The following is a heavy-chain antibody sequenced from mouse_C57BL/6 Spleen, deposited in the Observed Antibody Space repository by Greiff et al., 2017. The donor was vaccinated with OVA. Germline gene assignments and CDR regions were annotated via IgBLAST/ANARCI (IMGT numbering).Heavy chain of an antibody. CDR3: AYYDGYYDAMDY. CDR2: IDPSDSYT. Sequence: QVQLQQPGTELVKPGASVKLSCKASGYTFTSYWMQWVKQRPGQGLEWIGEIDPSDSYTNYNQKFKGKATLTVDTSSSTAYMQLSSLTSEDSAVYYCAYYDGYYDAMDYWGQGTSVTVSS. J-gene: IGHJ4*01. CDR1: GYTFTSYW. V-gene: IGHV1-50*01. D-gene: IGHD2-3*01.